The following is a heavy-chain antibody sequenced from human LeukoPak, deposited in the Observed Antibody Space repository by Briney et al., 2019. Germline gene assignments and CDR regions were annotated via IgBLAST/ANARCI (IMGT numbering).Heavy chain of an antibody. CDR1: GYTFTSYD. V-gene: IGHV1-8*01. CDR2: MNPNSGNT. CDR3: ARATRRTGYSSSSAMYYFDY. Sequence: EASVKVSCKASGYTFTSYDINWVRQATGQGLEWMGWMNPNSGNTGYAQKFQGRVTMTRNTSISTAYMELSSLRSEATAVYYCARATRRTGYSSSSAMYYFDYWGQGTLVTVSS. J-gene: IGHJ4*02. D-gene: IGHD6-13*01.